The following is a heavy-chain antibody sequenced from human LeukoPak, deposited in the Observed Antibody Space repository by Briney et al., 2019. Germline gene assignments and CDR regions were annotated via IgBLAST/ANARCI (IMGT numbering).Heavy chain of an antibody. J-gene: IGHJ6*02. CDR1: GFTFDDYA. V-gene: IGHV3-9*01. D-gene: IGHD6-13*01. CDR2: ISWNSGSI. CDR3: AKDMGPKHQLGYYYYGMDV. Sequence: PGRSLRLSCAASGFTFDDYAMHWVRQAPGKGLEWVSGISWNSGSIGYADSVKGRFTISRDNAKNSLYLQMNSLRAEDTALYYCAKDMGPKHQLGYYYYGMDVWGQGTTVTVSS.